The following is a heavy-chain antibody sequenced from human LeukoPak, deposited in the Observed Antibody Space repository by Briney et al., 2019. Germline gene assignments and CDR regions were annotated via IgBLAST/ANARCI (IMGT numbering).Heavy chain of an antibody. V-gene: IGHV4-39*01. CDR3: ARQTKGSRCCSGGSCYSRWFDP. CDR1: GGSISSSSYC. D-gene: IGHD2-15*01. CDR2: LYYSGNT. Sequence: SETLSLTCTVSGGSISSSSYCWGWIRQPPGKGLEWIGSLYYSGNTYYNPSLNSRVTISVDTSKNQFSLKLSSVTAADTAVYYCARQTKGSRCCSGGSCYSRWFDPWGQGTLVTVSS. J-gene: IGHJ5*02.